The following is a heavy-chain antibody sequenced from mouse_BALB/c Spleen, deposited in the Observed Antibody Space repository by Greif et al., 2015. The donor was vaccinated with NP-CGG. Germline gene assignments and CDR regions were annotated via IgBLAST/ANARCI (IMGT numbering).Heavy chain of an antibody. CDR3: ARSGGNYGFAY. Sequence: QVQLQQPGAELVKPGASVKLSCKASGYTFTSYWMHWVKQRPGQGLEWIGEINPSNGRTNYNEKFKSKATLTVDKSSSTAYMQLSSLTSEDSAVYYCARSGGNYGFAYWGQGTLVTVSA. CDR2: INPSNGRT. D-gene: IGHD2-1*01. J-gene: IGHJ3*01. V-gene: IGHV1S81*02. CDR1: GYTFTSYW.